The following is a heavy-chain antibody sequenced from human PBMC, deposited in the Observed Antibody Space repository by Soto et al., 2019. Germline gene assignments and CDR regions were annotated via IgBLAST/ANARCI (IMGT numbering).Heavy chain of an antibody. CDR2: ISGSGGST. Sequence: PGGSLRLSCAASGFTFSSYAISWGRQAPGKGLEWVSAISGSGGSTYYADSVKGRFTISRDNSKNTLYLQMNSLRAEDTAVYYCAKADLNYDILTGCMMVYWGQGTLVTVSS. CDR3: AKADLNYDILTGCMMVY. V-gene: IGHV3-23*01. J-gene: IGHJ4*02. D-gene: IGHD3-9*01. CDR1: GFTFSSYA.